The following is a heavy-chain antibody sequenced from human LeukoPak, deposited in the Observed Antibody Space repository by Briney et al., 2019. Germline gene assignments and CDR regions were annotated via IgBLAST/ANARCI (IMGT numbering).Heavy chain of an antibody. CDR1: GYSFTSYW. V-gene: IGHV5-10-1*01. CDR3: AGKDRRIGELSEARYCGIDV. Sequence: GEHLMIPCKASGYSFTSYWISWVRQMPGKGLEWMGRIEPRDSYTNYSPSFQGHVTIPAAKSISTAYLQWSSLKASNTAMYYCAGKDRRIGELSEARYCGIDVWGKRTTVTVSS. J-gene: IGHJ6*04. CDR2: IEPRDSYT. D-gene: IGHD3-10*01.